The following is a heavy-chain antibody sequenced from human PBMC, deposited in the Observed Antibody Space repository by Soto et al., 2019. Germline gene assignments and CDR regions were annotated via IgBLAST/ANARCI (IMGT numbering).Heavy chain of an antibody. CDR2: INAANGDT. CDR1: GYTFTSYG. D-gene: IGHD6-13*01. CDR3: VRRHVSATGIDWFDP. V-gene: IGHV1-3*01. J-gene: IGHJ5*02. Sequence: ASVKVSCKASGYTFTSYGIHWVRQAPGQRLEWVGWINAANGDTKYSPKFQGRVTITRDTSASTAYMELSSPRSEDTAVYYCVRRHVSATGIDWFDPWGQGTLVTVSS.